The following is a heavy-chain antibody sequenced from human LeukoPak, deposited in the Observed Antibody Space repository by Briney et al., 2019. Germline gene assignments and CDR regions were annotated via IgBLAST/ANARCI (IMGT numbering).Heavy chain of an antibody. J-gene: IGHJ6*03. CDR2: MSSTSNDI. D-gene: IGHD3-3*01. V-gene: IGHV3-21*06. CDR1: GFSFSTYS. Sequence: GGSLRLSCAASGFSFSTYSMNWVRQAPGKGLEWVSSMSSTSNDIFYADSLKGRFTISRDNAKNSLYLQMNSLRAEDTAVYYCARAGYYDFWSGKNYMDVWGKGTTVTVSS. CDR3: ARAGYYDFWSGKNYMDV.